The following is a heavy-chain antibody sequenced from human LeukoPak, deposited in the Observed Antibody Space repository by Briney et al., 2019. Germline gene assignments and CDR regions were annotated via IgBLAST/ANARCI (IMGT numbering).Heavy chain of an antibody. D-gene: IGHD6-13*01. CDR2: SGGDGGST. CDR1: GFTFSSCD. J-gene: IGHJ4*02. Sequence: GGSLRLSCAASGFTFSSCDMSWVRQAPGKGLEWVSASGGDGGSTYADSVKGRFTISRDTSKNTVSLQMNNLRAEDTAVYYCARDSASTWFFDYWGQGTLVTVSS. CDR3: ARDSASTWFFDY. V-gene: IGHV3-23*01.